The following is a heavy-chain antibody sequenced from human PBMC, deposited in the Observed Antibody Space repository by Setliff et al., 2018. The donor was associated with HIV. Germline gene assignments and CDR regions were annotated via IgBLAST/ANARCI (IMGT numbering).Heavy chain of an antibody. D-gene: IGHD3-22*01. J-gene: IGHJ4*02. CDR3: ARGLSFYDPGGFDY. CDR1: GDSVSSDSAA. V-gene: IGHV6-1*01. Sequence: SQTLSLTCAISGDSVSSDSAAWNWIRQSPSRGLEWLGRTYYRSRWFNDYAVSVKRRITINPDTSKNQFSLQLTSVTAADTAVYYCARGLSFYDPGGFDYWGQGTLVTVSS. CDR2: TYYRSRWFN.